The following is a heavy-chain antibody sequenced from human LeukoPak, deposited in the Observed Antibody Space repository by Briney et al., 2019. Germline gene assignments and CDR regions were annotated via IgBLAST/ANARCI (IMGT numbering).Heavy chain of an antibody. J-gene: IGHJ4*02. CDR3: ARASPYYDSSGSFDY. CDR1: GGSISSGSYY. Sequence: SQTLSLTCTVSGGSISSGSYYWSWIRQPAGKGLEWIGRIYTSGSTNYNPSLKSRVTISVDTSKNQFSLKLSSVTAADTAVYSWARASPYYDSSGSFDYWGQEPRATASP. CDR2: IYTSGST. V-gene: IGHV4-61*02. D-gene: IGHD3-22*01.